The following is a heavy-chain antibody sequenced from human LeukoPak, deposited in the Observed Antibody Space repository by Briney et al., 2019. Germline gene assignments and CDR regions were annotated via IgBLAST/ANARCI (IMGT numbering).Heavy chain of an antibody. CDR2: INPNSGGT. CDR3: ARVGYSSSWYEDY. V-gene: IGHV1-2*02. Sequence: ASVTVSFKASGYTFTVYYMHWVRQAPGQGLEWMGWINPNSGGTNYAQKFQGRVTMTRDTSISTAYMELSRLRSDDTAVYYCARVGYSSSWYEDYWGQGTLVTVSS. CDR1: GYTFTVYY. J-gene: IGHJ4*02. D-gene: IGHD6-13*01.